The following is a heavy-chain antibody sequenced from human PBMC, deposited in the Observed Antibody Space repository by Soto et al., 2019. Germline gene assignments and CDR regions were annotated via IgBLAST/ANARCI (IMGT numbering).Heavy chain of an antibody. CDR1: GFTFSSYG. CDR3: ARDQVVPAAMPVNYYYYMDV. D-gene: IGHD2-2*01. Sequence: GGSLRLSCAASGFTFSSYGMHWVRQAPGKGLEWVAVIWYDGSNKYYADSVKGRFTISRDNSKNTLYLQMNSLRAEDTAVYYCARDQVVPAAMPVNYYYYMDVWGKGTTVTVSS. CDR2: IWYDGSNK. V-gene: IGHV3-33*01. J-gene: IGHJ6*03.